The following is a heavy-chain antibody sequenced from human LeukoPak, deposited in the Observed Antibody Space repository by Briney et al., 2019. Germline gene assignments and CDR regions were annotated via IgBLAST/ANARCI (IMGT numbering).Heavy chain of an antibody. CDR2: IYTSGST. V-gene: IGHV4-61*02. CDR3: AGWHNYYGSGSYYQGFDY. CDR1: GGSISSGSYY. J-gene: IGHJ4*02. D-gene: IGHD3-10*01. Sequence: SETLSLTCTVSGGSISSGSYYWSWIRQPAGQGLEWIGRIYTSGSTNYNPSLKSRVTISVATSKNQSSLKLSSVTAADTAVYCCAGWHNYYGSGSYYQGFDYWGQGTLVTVSS.